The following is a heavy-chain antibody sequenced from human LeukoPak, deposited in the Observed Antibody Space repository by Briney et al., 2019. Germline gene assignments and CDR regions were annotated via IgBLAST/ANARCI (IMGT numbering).Heavy chain of an antibody. J-gene: IGHJ3*02. D-gene: IGHD5-12*01. CDR2: IKSKTDGGTT. CDR3: TTCGYDRCGAFDI. CDR1: EFPFTRAW. Sequence: PGGSLRLSCAVSEFPFTRAWMTWVRQAPGKGLEWVGRIKSKTDGGTTDYAAPVKGRFSISRGDSKNTLYLQMNSLETEDTAMYYCTTCGYDRCGAFDIWGQGTVVTVSS. V-gene: IGHV3-15*01.